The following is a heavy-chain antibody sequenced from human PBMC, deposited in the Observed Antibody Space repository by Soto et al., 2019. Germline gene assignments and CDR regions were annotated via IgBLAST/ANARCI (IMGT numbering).Heavy chain of an antibody. Sequence: QVQLVESGGGVVQPGRSLRLSCAASGFTFSSYAMHWVRQAPGKGLEWVAVISYDGSNKYYADSVKGRFTISRDNSKNTLYLQMNSLRAEDTAVYYCAREPHPGITGNTRLYWYFDLWGRGTLVTVS. V-gene: IGHV3-30-3*01. CDR1: GFTFSSYA. CDR2: ISYDGSNK. CDR3: AREPHPGITGNTRLYWYFDL. J-gene: IGHJ2*01. D-gene: IGHD1-7*01.